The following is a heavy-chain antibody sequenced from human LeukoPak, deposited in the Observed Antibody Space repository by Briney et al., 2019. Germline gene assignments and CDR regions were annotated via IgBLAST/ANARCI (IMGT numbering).Heavy chain of an antibody. V-gene: IGHV1-2*02. CDR3: ARDEGSGYNWFDP. J-gene: IGHJ5*02. CDR1: GYTFTGYY. Sequence: ASVKVSCKASGYTFTGYYMHWVRQAPGQGLEWMGWINPNSGGTNYAQKFQGRVTMTRDTSISTAYMELCRLRSDDTAVYYCARDEGSGYNWFDPWGQGTLVTVSS. D-gene: IGHD3-10*01. CDR2: INPNSGGT.